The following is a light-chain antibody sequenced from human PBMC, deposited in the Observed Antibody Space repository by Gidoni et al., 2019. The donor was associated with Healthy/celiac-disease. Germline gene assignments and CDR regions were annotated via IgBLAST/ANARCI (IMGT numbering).Light chain of an antibody. J-gene: IGKJ2*01. CDR3: QQSYSTPQD. Sequence: DVQMTQSPSSLSASVGDRVTITCRASQSISSYLNWYQQKPGKAPKLLIYAASSLQSGVPSMFSGSGSGTDFTLTISSLQPEDFATYYCQQSYSTPQDFGQGTKLEIK. V-gene: IGKV1-39*01. CDR1: QSISSY. CDR2: AAS.